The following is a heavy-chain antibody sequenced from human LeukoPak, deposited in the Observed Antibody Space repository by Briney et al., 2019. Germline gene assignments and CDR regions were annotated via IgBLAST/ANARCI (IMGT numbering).Heavy chain of an antibody. V-gene: IGHV3-20*04. D-gene: IGHD3-22*01. J-gene: IGHJ5*02. CDR1: GFTFDDYG. CDR2: INWNGGST. Sequence: PGGSLRLSCAASGFTFDDYGMSWVRQAPGKGLEWVSGINWNGGSTGYADSVKGRFTISRDNAKNSLYLQMNSLRAEDTAVYYCAKDTDYYDSSGYNHWGQGTLVTVSS. CDR3: AKDTDYYDSSGYNH.